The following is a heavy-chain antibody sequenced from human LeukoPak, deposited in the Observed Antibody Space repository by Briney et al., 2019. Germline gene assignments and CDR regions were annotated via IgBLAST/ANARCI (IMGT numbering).Heavy chain of an antibody. J-gene: IGHJ4*02. D-gene: IGHD3-10*01. CDR3: ARVRTRAYGSGSYDY. V-gene: IGHV4-34*01. CDR2: INHSGST. Sequence: SETLSLTCAVYGGSFSGYYWSWIRQPPGKRLEWIGEINHSGSTNYNPSLKSRVTISVDTSKNQFSLKLSSVTAADTAVYYCARVRTRAYGSGSYDYWGQGTLVTVSS. CDR1: GGSFSGYY.